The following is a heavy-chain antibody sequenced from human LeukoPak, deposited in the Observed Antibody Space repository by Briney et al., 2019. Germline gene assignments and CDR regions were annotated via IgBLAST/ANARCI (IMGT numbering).Heavy chain of an antibody. CDR1: GFTFSSYS. J-gene: IGHJ4*02. Sequence: GGSLRLSCAASGFTFSSYSMNWVRQAPGKGLEWVSSISSSSSYIYYADSVKGRFTLSRDNAQNSLYLQMNSLRAEDTAVYYCARGLRGHSSGWYDYWGQGTLVTVSS. V-gene: IGHV3-21*01. CDR2: ISSSSSYI. D-gene: IGHD6-19*01. CDR3: ARGLRGHSSGWYDY.